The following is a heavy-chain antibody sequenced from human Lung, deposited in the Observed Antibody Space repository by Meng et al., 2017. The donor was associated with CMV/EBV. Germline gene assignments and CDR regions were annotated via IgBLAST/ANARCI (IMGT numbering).Heavy chain of an antibody. CDR1: GITFSDDY. CDR3: ARDVGHGYNLIGFDY. CDR2: IGGRRGYI. V-gene: IGHV3-11*05. D-gene: IGHD5-24*01. J-gene: IGHJ4*02. Sequence: QVQLVESGGXXVKPGGALXLSCVVSGITFSDDYMSWIRQAPGKGLEWVSYIGGRRGYINYADSVKGRFTISRDNAKNSLYLEMSSLRAEDTAMYYCARDVGHGYNLIGFDYWGQGPLGTVSS.